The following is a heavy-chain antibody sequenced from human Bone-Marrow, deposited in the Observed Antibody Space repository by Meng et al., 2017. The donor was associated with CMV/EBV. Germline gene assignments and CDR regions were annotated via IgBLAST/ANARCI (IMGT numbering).Heavy chain of an antibody. J-gene: IGHJ4*02. D-gene: IGHD6-19*01. CDR1: GYTFTTYD. V-gene: IGHV1-8*01. CDR3: ARGRSQGSGYSSGRYEGYFDV. Sequence: ASVKVSCKASGYTFTTYDVNWVRQAAGQGLEWLGWMNPNSGNTGYAQKFQGRVTMTRNTSISTAYMELSSLRSDDTAVYYCARGRSQGSGYSSGRYEGYFDVWGQGTLVTVSS. CDR2: MNPNSGNT.